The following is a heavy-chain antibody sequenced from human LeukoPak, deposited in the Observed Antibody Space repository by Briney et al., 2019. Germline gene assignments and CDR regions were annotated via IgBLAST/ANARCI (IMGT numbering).Heavy chain of an antibody. Sequence: GASVKVSCKASGGTFSSYAISWVRQAPGQGLEWMGWINPNSGGTNYAQKFQGRVTMTRDTSISTAYMELSRLRSDDTAVYYCARGRGEQLVPRSVYWGQGTLVTVSS. J-gene: IGHJ4*02. CDR2: INPNSGGT. CDR3: ARGRGEQLVPRSVY. V-gene: IGHV1-2*02. CDR1: GGTFSSYA. D-gene: IGHD6-13*01.